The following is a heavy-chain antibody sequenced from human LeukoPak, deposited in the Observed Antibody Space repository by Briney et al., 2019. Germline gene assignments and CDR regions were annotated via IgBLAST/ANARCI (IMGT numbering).Heavy chain of an antibody. Sequence: GGSLRLSCAASGFTVSSNHMTWVRQAPGKGLEWGSGIYSGGSAYYADSVKGRFTISRDNSKNTLYLQMNSLRTEDTALYYCARDGTLFGFDPWGQGTLVTVSS. D-gene: IGHD3-3*01. CDR3: ARDGTLFGFDP. CDR2: IYSGGSA. V-gene: IGHV3-66*01. J-gene: IGHJ5*02. CDR1: GFTVSSNH.